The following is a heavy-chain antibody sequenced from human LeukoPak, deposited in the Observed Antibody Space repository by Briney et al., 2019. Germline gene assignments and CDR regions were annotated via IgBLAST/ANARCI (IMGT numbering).Heavy chain of an antibody. V-gene: IGHV3-30*18. D-gene: IGHD6-13*01. CDR1: GFTFNNYG. CDR2: ISDDGRNK. Sequence: GGSLRLSCAASGFTFNNYGMHYVRQAPGKGLEWVAVISDDGRNKNYADSVKGRFTISRDNSNNTLYLQMNSLRAEDTGVYYCAKDRETTASGTFDYWGQGTLVTVSS. J-gene: IGHJ4*02. CDR3: AKDRETTASGTFDY.